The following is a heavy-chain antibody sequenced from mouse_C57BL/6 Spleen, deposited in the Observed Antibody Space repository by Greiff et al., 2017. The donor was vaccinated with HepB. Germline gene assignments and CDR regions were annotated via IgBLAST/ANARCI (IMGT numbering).Heavy chain of an antibody. Sequence: VQLQQSGPELVKPGASVKISCKASGYSFTGYYMNWVKQSPEKSLEWIGEINPSTGGTTYNQKFKAKATLTVDKSSSTAYMQLKSLTSEDSVVYYCAKRELREYFDVWGTGTTVTVSS. V-gene: IGHV1-42*01. J-gene: IGHJ1*03. D-gene: IGHD1-1*01. CDR3: AKRELREYFDV. CDR2: INPSTGGT. CDR1: GYSFTGYY.